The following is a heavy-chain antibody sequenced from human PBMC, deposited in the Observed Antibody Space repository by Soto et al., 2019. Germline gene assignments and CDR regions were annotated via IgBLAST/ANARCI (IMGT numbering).Heavy chain of an antibody. D-gene: IGHD3-9*01. CDR2: ISGSGSGA. J-gene: IGHJ5*01. CDR1: GFTFRTHG. CDR3: AKDKVDYDIVTAYPGFDS. Sequence: EVQVLESGGGLVQPGGSLRLSCAVSGFTFRTHGMSWVRQAPGKGLEWVSGISGSGSGAHYAESVKGRFTISRDKATNTLYLPMHSLRVEDTAVYYCAKDKVDYDIVTAYPGFDSWGQGTLVTVSS. V-gene: IGHV3-23*01.